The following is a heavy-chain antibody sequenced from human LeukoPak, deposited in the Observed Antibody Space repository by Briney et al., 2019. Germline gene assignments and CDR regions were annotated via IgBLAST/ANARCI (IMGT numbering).Heavy chain of an antibody. CDR1: GFTFNNYG. CDR3: ARDSGFSGTQRGEY. D-gene: IGHD3/OR15-3a*01. J-gene: IGHJ4*02. V-gene: IGHV3-30*03. CDR2: ISYDGSNK. Sequence: GGSLRLSCAASGFTFNNYGMHWVRQAPGKGREGVAVISYDGSNKYYADPVKGRFTISRDNSKNTLYLQMNSLRAEDTAFYYCARDSGFSGTQRGEYWGQGTLVTVSS.